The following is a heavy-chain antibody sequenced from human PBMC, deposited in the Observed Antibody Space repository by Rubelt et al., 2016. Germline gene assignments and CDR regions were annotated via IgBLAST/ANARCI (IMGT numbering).Heavy chain of an antibody. D-gene: IGHD3-10*01. V-gene: IGHV3-74*01. CDR2: INTDGSST. CDR3: VRASGDGSGSYYG. Sequence: GGGLVQPGGSLRLSCAASGFTFSNYPMHWVRQAPGKGPVWVSRINTDGSSTNYADSVKGRFTISRDNAKNTLYLQMNSLRAEDTAVYYCVRASGDGSGSYYGWGQGTLVTVSS. J-gene: IGHJ4*02. CDR1: GFTFSNYP.